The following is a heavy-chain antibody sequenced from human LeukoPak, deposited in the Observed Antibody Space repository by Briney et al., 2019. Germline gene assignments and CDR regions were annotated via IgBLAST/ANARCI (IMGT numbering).Heavy chain of an antibody. V-gene: IGHV3-30*04. CDR1: GFTFSSYA. CDR2: ISHDGSNK. J-gene: IGHJ5*02. Sequence: PGGSLRLSCAASGFTFSSYAMHWVRQAPGKGLEWVAVISHDGSNKYYADSVKGRFTISRDNSKNTLYLQMNSLRAEDTAVYYCARVEYIYGYGSWGQGTLVTVSS. CDR3: ARVEYIYGYGS. D-gene: IGHD5-18*01.